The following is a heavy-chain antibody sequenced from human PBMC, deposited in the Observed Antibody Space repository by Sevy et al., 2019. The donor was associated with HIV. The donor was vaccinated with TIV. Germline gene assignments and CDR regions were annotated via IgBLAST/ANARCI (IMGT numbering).Heavy chain of an antibody. CDR2: MSYDGSKK. J-gene: IGHJ4*02. D-gene: IGHD2-21*02. Sequence: GGSLRLSCAASGFTFSSYALLWVRQAPGKVLEWVSLMSYDGSKKYYSDTVKGRFAISRDESKTTLFLQMNSLRTEDTAIYYCARVGVSYCTDDCYHRFDYWGRGTLVTVSS. CDR3: ARVGVSYCTDDCYHRFDY. V-gene: IGHV3-30*09. CDR1: GFTFSSYA.